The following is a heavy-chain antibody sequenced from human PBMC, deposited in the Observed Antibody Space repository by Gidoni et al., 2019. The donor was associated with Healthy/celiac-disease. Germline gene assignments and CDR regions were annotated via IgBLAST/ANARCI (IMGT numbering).Heavy chain of an antibody. CDR1: GDSISRNNW. D-gene: IGHD5-18*01. Sequence: QVQLLASGPGLVKPSGTLSLTCAVSGDSISRNNWWSWVRQPPGKGREWLGEIYLSGSTNYNPSLKSRVTISVDKSKNQFSLKLSSVTAADTAVYYCAGGGFSYGLGGMDVWGQGTTVTVSS. CDR3: AGGGFSYGLGGMDV. J-gene: IGHJ6*02. CDR2: IYLSGST. V-gene: IGHV4-4*02.